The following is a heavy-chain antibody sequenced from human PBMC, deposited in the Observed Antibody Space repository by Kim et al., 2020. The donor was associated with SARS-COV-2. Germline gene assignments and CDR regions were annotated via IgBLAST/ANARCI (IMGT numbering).Heavy chain of an antibody. Sequence: SQTLSLTCAISRDSVSSNSAAWNWIRQSPSRGLEWLGRTYYRSKWYNDYAVSVKSRITINPDTSKNQFSLQLNSVTPEDTAVYYCARSLLWFGELLYYGMDVWGQGTTVTVSS. CDR3: ARSLLWFGELLYYGMDV. D-gene: IGHD3-10*01. J-gene: IGHJ6*02. CDR2: TYYRSKWYN. V-gene: IGHV6-1*01. CDR1: RDSVSSNSAA.